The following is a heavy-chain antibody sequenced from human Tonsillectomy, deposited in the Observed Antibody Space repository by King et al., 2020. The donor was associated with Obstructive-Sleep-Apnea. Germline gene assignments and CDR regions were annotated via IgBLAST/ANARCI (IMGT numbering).Heavy chain of an antibody. Sequence: VQLVESGGGVVQPGRSLRLSCAASGFTFSSYGMHWVRQAPGKGPEWVAVIWYDGSNKYYADSVKGRFTISRDNSKNTLYLQMNSLRAEDTAVYYCARVRIQLWYSMDVWGQGTTVTVSS. D-gene: IGHD5-18*01. CDR2: IWYDGSNK. CDR3: ARVRIQLWYSMDV. V-gene: IGHV3-33*01. CDR1: GFTFSSYG. J-gene: IGHJ6*02.